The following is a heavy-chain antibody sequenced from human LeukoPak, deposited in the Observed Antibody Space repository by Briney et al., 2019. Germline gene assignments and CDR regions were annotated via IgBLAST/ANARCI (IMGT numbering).Heavy chain of an antibody. J-gene: IGHJ4*02. V-gene: IGHV3-48*01. CDR2: ISSSSSTT. D-gene: IGHD3-10*01. Sequence: GESLRLSCAASGFTFTSYSMNWVRQAPGKGLEWVSDISSSSSTTYYADSVKGRFTISRDNAKNSLYLQMNSLRAEDTAVYYCARPITMVRGVPSDYWGQGTLVTVSS. CDR3: ARPITMVRGVPSDY. CDR1: GFTFTSYS.